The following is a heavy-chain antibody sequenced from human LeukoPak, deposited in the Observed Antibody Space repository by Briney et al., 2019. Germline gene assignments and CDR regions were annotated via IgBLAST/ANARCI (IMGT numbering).Heavy chain of an antibody. J-gene: IGHJ4*02. CDR1: GFTFSNAW. V-gene: IGHV3-15*01. CDR2: IKSKTDGGTT. Sequence: GGSLRLSCAASGFTFSNAWMSWVRQAPGKGLEWVGRIKSKTDGGTTDYAAPVKGRFTISRDDSKNTLYLQMNSLKTEDTAVYYCTTDYLLRAYSSSWYSDYWGQGTLVTVSS. CDR3: TTDYLLRAYSSSWYSDY. D-gene: IGHD6-13*01.